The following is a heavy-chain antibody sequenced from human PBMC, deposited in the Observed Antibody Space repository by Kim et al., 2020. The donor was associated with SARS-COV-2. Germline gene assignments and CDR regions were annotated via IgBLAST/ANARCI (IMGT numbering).Heavy chain of an antibody. V-gene: IGHV3-7*03. Sequence: YVDSVKGRFTISRDNAKNALYLQMNSLRAEDTAVYYCGRDGYYYASERIDYWGQGTLVTVSS. CDR3: GRDGYYYASERIDY. J-gene: IGHJ4*02. D-gene: IGHD3-10*01.